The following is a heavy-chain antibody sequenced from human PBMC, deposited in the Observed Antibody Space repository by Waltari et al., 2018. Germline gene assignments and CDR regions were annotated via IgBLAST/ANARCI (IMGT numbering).Heavy chain of an antibody. D-gene: IGHD6-19*01. CDR1: GFIFSSYW. J-gene: IGHJ3*01. CDR2: LKKDGSDK. V-gene: IGHV3-7*03. Sequence: EAQLEESGGGLVQPGGSLRLSCAASGFIFSSYWMTWVRQAPGKGLEWVANLKKDGSDKHDRDSVKGRFTSSRDNAKNSLYLQMSSLRADDTAVYYCARDSSPGDSSAWYDAFDVWGRGTMVTVSS. CDR3: ARDSSPGDSSAWYDAFDV.